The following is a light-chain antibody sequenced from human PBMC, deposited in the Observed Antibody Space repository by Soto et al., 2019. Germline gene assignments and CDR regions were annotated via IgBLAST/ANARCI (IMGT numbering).Light chain of an antibody. CDR2: DVS. J-gene: IGLJ1*01. CDR3: SSYTSSSTLYV. CDR1: SSDVGGFNY. Sequence: QSALTQPASVSGSPGQSITISCTGTSSDVGGFNYVSWYQQHPGKVPKLMIYDVSNRPSGVSNRFSGSKSGNTASLTISGLQAEDEADNYCSSYTSSSTLYVFGTGTKLTVL. V-gene: IGLV2-14*01.